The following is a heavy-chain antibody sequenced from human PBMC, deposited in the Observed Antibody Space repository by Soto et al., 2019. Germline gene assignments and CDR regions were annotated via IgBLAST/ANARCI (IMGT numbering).Heavy chain of an antibody. CDR2: IRVNNGDT. V-gene: IGHV1-18*01. D-gene: IGHD3-22*01. CDR1: GYTFTNSG. Sequence: ASVKVSCKASGYTFTNSGFSWVRQAPGQGLEWVGWIRVNNGDTHYAQKLQGRVTMTTDTSTSTAFMELRSLRSDDTAVYYCARSITDYYDSSGYYDDYWGQGTLVTVSS. J-gene: IGHJ4*02. CDR3: ARSITDYYDSSGYYDDY.